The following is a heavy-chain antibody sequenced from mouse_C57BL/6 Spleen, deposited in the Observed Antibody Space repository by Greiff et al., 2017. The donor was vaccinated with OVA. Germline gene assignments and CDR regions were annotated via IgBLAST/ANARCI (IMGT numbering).Heavy chain of an antibody. CDR2: TFYSGIT. CDR3: ARGSSHWYFDV. Sequence: EVKLLESGPSLVRPSQTLSLTCTVTGFSINSDCYWIWIRQFPGNKLEYIGYTFYSGITYYNPSLESRTYITRDTSKNQFSLKWRSVTTEDTATYYCARGSSHWYFDVWGTGTTVTVSS. V-gene: IGHV3-3*01. D-gene: IGHD1-1*01. J-gene: IGHJ1*03. CDR1: GFSINSDCY.